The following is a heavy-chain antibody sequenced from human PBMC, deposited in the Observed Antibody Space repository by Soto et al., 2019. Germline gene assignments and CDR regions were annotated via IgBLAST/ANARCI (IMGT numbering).Heavy chain of an antibody. Sequence: ASVKVSCKASGFASTSSAVQWVRQARGQRLEWIGWIVVGSGNTNYAQKFQERVTITRDMSTSTAYMELSSLRSEDTAVYYCAASPFSDWFDPWGQGTLVTVSS. J-gene: IGHJ5*02. CDR3: AASPFSDWFDP. CDR1: GFASTSSA. CDR2: IVVGSGNT. V-gene: IGHV1-58*01.